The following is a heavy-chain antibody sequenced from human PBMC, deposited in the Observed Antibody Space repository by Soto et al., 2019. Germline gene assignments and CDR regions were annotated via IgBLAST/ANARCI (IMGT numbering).Heavy chain of an antibody. V-gene: IGHV1-2*02. CDR1: GYTFTGYY. Sequence: ASVKVSCKASGYTFTGYYMHWVRQAPGQGLEWMGWINPNSGGTNYAQKFQGRVTMTRDTSISTAYMELSRLGSDDTAVYYCARDHREGTDIGDIWGQGTMVTVSS. D-gene: IGHD1-7*01. CDR3: ARDHREGTDIGDI. J-gene: IGHJ3*02. CDR2: INPNSGGT.